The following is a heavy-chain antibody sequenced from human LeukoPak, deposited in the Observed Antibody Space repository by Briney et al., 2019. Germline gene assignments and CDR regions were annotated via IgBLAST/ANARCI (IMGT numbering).Heavy chain of an antibody. CDR1: GFTFSRYW. D-gene: IGHD3-22*01. V-gene: IGHV3-48*03. Sequence: GGSLRLSCAASGFTFSRYWMHWVRQAPGKGLEWISYIRSGGNTRYYADSVKGRFTISRDDAKNSLYLQLNSLRAEDTAVYYCARHYDSSGSHMDYWGQGTLVTVSS. CDR3: ARHYDSSGSHMDY. J-gene: IGHJ4*02. CDR2: IRSGGNTR.